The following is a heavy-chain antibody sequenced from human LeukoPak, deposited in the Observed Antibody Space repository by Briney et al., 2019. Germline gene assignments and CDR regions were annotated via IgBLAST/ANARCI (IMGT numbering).Heavy chain of an antibody. CDR2: IADDGRDK. CDR1: GFTFSSYG. Sequence: PGGSLRLSCAAFGFTFSSYGMHWVRQAPGKGLEWVAVIADDGRDKHHADSVKGRFTISRDDAKNSLYLQMNSLRAEDTAVYYCARGKLWTDYWGQGTLVTVSS. D-gene: IGHD3-16*01. CDR3: ARGKLWTDY. J-gene: IGHJ4*02. V-gene: IGHV3-33*05.